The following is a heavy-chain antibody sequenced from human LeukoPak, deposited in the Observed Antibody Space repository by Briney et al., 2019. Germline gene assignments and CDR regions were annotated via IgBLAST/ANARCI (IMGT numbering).Heavy chain of an antibody. V-gene: IGHV3-48*03. CDR1: EFTFSSYE. Sequence: GGSLRLSCAASEFTFSSYEMNWVRQAPGKGLEWVSYISSSGSTIYYADSVKGRFTISRYNAKDSLYLQMNSLRAEDTAVYYCVRDYYDFWSGYYNGYYYGMDVWGQGTTVTVSS. D-gene: IGHD3-3*01. CDR3: VRDYYDFWSGYYNGYYYGMDV. CDR2: ISSSGSTI. J-gene: IGHJ6*02.